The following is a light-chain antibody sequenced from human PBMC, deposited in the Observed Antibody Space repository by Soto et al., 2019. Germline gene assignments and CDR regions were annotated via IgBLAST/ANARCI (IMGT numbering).Light chain of an antibody. J-gene: IGLJ2*01. CDR2: EVS. CDR1: SSDVGSYNR. Sequence: QSALTQPPSVSGSPGQSVTISCTGTSSDVGSYNRVSWYQQPPGTAPKLMIYEVSNRPSGVPDRFSGSKSGNTASLTISGLQAEDAADYYCSSYTSSSTVVFGGGTKLTVL. V-gene: IGLV2-18*02. CDR3: SSYTSSSTVV.